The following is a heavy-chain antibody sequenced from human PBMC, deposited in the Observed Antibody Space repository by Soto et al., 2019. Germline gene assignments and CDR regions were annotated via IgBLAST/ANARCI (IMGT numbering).Heavy chain of an antibody. D-gene: IGHD2-15*01. CDR1: GGSISGYY. CDR3: ARWVEVSLDYFDS. J-gene: IGHJ4*02. CDR2: IYHSGRT. Sequence: SETLSLTCTVSGGSISGYYWSWIRQPPGKGLEWIGHIYHSGRTYYNPSLKSRVSISVDTSKSQFSLHLSSVTAADTAVYYCARWVEVSLDYFDSWGQGTPVTVSS. V-gene: IGHV4-59*06.